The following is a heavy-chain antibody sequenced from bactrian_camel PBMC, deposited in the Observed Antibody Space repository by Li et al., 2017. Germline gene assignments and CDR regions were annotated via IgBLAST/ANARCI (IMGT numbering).Heavy chain of an antibody. D-gene: IGHD1*01. J-gene: IGHJ4*01. CDR1: GFTFSSYP. CDR2: INIGDGAT. Sequence: VQLVESGGGLMQPGGSLRLSCAASGFTFSSYPMSWVRQAPGKGLEWVSAINIGDGATYYADSVKGRFTISRDNAKNTMYLQLTSLKTEDMAMYYCARESWTVDGFVCRSGRYDYNYEGRGTQVTVS. V-gene: IGHV3S40*01. CDR3: ARESWTVDGFVCRSGRYDYNY.